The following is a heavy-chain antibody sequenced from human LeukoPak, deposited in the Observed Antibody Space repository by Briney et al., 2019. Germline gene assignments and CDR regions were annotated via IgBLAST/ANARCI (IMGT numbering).Heavy chain of an antibody. CDR3: ARDGDYGDYFQH. CDR2: INAGNGNT. Sequence: ASVKVPCKASGYTFTSYAMQWVRQAPGQRLEWMGWINAGNGNTKYSQKFQGRVTITRDTSASTAYMELSSLRSEDTAVYYCARDGDYGDYFQHWGQGTLVTVSS. V-gene: IGHV1-3*01. CDR1: GYTFTSYA. D-gene: IGHD4-17*01. J-gene: IGHJ1*01.